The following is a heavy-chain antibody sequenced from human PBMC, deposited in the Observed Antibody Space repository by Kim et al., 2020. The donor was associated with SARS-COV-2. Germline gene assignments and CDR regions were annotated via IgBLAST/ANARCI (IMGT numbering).Heavy chain of an antibody. CDR3: AREGIVVVPAIDY. CDR1: GFTFSSYG. V-gene: IGHV3-33*01. Sequence: GGSLRLSCAASGFTFSSYGMHWVRQAPGKGLEWVAVIWYDGSNKYYADSVKGRFTISRDNSKNTLYLQMNSLRAEDTAVYYCAREGIVVVPAIDYWGQGTLVTVSS. J-gene: IGHJ4*02. D-gene: IGHD2-2*01. CDR2: IWYDGSNK.